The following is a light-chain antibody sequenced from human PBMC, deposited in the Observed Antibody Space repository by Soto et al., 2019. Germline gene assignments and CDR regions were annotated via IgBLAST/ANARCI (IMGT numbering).Light chain of an antibody. J-gene: IGKJ5*01. CDR1: QSVLYSSNNKDY. CDR3: QQYYTTPIT. Sequence: DIVMTQSPDSLAVSLGERATINCKSSQSVLYSSNNKDYLAWYQQKPGQPPNLLIYWASTRESGVPDRFSVSGSGTDFTLTISSLQAEDVAVYYCQQYYTTPITFGQGTRLEIK. V-gene: IGKV4-1*01. CDR2: WAS.